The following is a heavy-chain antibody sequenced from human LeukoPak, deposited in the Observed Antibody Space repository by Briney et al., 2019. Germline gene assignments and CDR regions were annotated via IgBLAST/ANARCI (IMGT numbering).Heavy chain of an antibody. Sequence: ASVKVSCKASGYTFTSYGISWVRQAPGQGLEWMGWISAYNGNTNYAQKPQGRVTMTTDTSTSTAYMELRSLRSDDTAVYYCAREARDGYKAKRVDYWGQGTLVTVSS. CDR2: ISAYNGNT. CDR3: AREARDGYKAKRVDY. D-gene: IGHD5-24*01. V-gene: IGHV1-18*01. J-gene: IGHJ4*02. CDR1: GYTFTSYG.